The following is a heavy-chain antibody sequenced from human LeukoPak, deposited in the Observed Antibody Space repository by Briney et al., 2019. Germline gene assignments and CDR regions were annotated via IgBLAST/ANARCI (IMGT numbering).Heavy chain of an antibody. CDR2: IKQDGSEK. J-gene: IGHJ4*02. CDR1: GFTFSSYW. V-gene: IGHV3-7*01. CDR3: ARDLWFGELFFDY. Sequence: PGGSLRLSCAASGFTFSSYWMSWVRQAPGKGLEWVANIKQDGSEKYYVDSVKGRFTISRDNAKNSLYLQMNSLRAEDTAVYYCARDLWFGELFFDYWGQGTLVTVSS. D-gene: IGHD3-10*01.